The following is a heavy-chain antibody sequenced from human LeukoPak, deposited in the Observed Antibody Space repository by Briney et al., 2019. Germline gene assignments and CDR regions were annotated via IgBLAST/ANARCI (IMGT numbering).Heavy chain of an antibody. CDR2: ISSGSGYI. CDR1: GFIFGDYN. D-gene: IGHD3-10*01. Sequence: PGGSLRLSCAASGFIFGDYNMNWVRQAPGKGLEWVSSISSGSGYIYYADSVKGRFTISRDNANKSLCLQMNSLRAEDTAVYYCTRASGSGSYYPFDFWGQGTLVTVSS. J-gene: IGHJ4*02. V-gene: IGHV3-21*01. CDR3: TRASGSGSYYPFDF.